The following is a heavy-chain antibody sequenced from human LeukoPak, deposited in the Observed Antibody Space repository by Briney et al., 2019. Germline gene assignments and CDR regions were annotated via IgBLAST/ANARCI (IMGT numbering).Heavy chain of an antibody. J-gene: IGHJ6*02. Sequence: PSETLSLTCTVSGGSISSGSYYWSWIRQPAGKGLEWIGRIYTSGSTNYNPSLKSRVTISVDTSKNQFSLKLSSVTAADTAVYYCARDSLYDFWSGYFPQGMDVWGQGTTVPVSS. D-gene: IGHD3-3*01. V-gene: IGHV4-61*02. CDR1: GGSISSGSYY. CDR3: ARDSLYDFWSGYFPQGMDV. CDR2: IYTSGST.